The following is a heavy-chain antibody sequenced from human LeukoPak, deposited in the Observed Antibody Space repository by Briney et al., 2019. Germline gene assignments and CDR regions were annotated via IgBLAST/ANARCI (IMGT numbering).Heavy chain of an antibody. CDR1: GFTVSSNY. J-gene: IGHJ4*02. CDR2: IYGGGST. CDR3: ARGGGVHAYDY. D-gene: IGHD3-16*01. V-gene: IGHV3-53*01. Sequence: HSGGSLGLSCAASGFTVSSNYMSWVRQAPGKGLEWVSVIYGGGSTYYADSVKGRFTISRDNFKNTLYLQMNSLRAEDTAVYYCARGGGVHAYDYWGQGTLVTVSS.